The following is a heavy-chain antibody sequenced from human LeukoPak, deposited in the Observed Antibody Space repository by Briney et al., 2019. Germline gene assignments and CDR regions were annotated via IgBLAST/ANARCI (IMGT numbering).Heavy chain of an antibody. CDR2: INPNSGGT. CDR1: GYTFTGYY. V-gene: IGHV1-2*02. D-gene: IGHD2-2*01. CDR3: ARGQFKLQRGYSRYQLLHFDY. J-gene: IGHJ4*02. Sequence: ASVKVSCKASGYTFTGYYMHWVRQAPGQGLEWMGWINPNSGGTNYAQKFQGRVTMTRDTSISTAYMELSRLRSDDTAVYYCARGQFKLQRGYSRYQLLHFDYWGQGTLVTVSS.